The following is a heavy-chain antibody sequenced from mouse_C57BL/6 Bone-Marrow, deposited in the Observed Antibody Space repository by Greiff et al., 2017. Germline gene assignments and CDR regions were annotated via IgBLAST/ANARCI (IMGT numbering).Heavy chain of an antibody. V-gene: IGHV8-12*01. CDR1: GFSLSTSGMG. CDR3: ARRGNRYYYAMDY. CDR2: IYWDDDK. J-gene: IGHJ4*01. Sequence: QVTLKESGPGILQSSQTLRLTCSFSGFSLSTSGMGVSWIRQPSGKGLEWLAHIYWDDDKRYNPSLKSRLTISKDTSRNQVFLKITSVDTADTATYYCARRGNRYYYAMDYWGQGTSVTVSS.